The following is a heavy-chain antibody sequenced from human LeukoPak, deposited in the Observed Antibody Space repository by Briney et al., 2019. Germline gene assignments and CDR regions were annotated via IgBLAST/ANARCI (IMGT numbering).Heavy chain of an antibody. J-gene: IGHJ6*02. Sequence: PSETLSLTCAVYGGSFSGYYWSWIRQPPGKGLEWIGEINHSGSTNYNPSLKSRVTISVDTSKNQFSLKLSSVTAADTAVYYCARGLSSGYERGYYYGMDVWGQGTTVTVS. CDR1: GGSFSGYY. CDR3: ARGLSSGYERGYYYGMDV. CDR2: INHSGST. V-gene: IGHV4-34*01. D-gene: IGHD5-12*01.